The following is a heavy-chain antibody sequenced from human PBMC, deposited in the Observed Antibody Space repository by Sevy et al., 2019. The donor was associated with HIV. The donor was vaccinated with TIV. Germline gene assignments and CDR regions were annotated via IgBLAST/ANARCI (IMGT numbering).Heavy chain of an antibody. CDR2: ISGSGNST. V-gene: IGHV3-23*01. CDR3: AKDGAASPTGYFDY. J-gene: IGHJ4*02. Sequence: GGSLRLSCAASGFTFSRHAMSWVRQAPGKGLEWVSTISGSGNSTYYADSVKGRFSISRDNSKNTLCLQMNSLRAEDTAIYYCAKDGAASPTGYFDYWGQETLVTVSS. CDR1: GFTFSRHA. D-gene: IGHD4-17*01.